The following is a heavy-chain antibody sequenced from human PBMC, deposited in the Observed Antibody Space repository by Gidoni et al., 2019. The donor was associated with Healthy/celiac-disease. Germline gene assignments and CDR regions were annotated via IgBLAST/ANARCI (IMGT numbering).Heavy chain of an antibody. V-gene: IGHV1-69*01. J-gene: IGHJ4*02. CDR3: ARVEPHTMVRGPLRGGLDY. D-gene: IGHD3-10*01. CDR2: IIPICGTA. CDR1: GGTFSSSA. Sequence: QVQLVQSGAEVKKPGSSVPVSCNASGGTFSSSAISWVRQAPGQGLEWMGGIIPICGTANYAQKFQGRVTITADESTSTAYMELSSLRSEDTAVYYCARVEPHTMVRGPLRGGLDYWGQGTLVTVSS.